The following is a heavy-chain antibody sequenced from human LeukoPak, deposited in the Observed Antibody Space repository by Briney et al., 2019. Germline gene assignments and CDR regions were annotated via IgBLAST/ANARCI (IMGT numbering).Heavy chain of an antibody. D-gene: IGHD1-26*01. V-gene: IGHV3-43D*03. J-gene: IGHJ4*02. CDR1: GFTFDDYA. CDR3: AKDSRYSGSYVDY. CDR2: ISWDGGST. Sequence: GSLRLSCAASGFTFDDYAMHWVRQAPGKGLEWVSLISWDGGSTYYADSVKGRFTISRDNSKNSLYLQMNSLRAEDTALYYCAKDSRYSGSYVDYWGQGTLVTVSS.